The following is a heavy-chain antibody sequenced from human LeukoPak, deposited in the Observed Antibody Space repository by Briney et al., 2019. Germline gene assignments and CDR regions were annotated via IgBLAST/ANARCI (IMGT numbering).Heavy chain of an antibody. Sequence: SETLSFTCTVSGGPIISSSYYWGWIRQPPGKGLEWIGSIYYSGDTYYNPSLKSRRVTISVDTSKNQFSLRLSSVTAADTAVYYCTRHQWHYYYYMGVWGKGSTVTVSS. J-gene: IGHJ6*03. D-gene: IGHD6-19*01. V-gene: IGHV4-39*01. CDR1: GGPIISSSYY. CDR2: IYYSGDT. CDR3: TRHQWHYYYYMGV.